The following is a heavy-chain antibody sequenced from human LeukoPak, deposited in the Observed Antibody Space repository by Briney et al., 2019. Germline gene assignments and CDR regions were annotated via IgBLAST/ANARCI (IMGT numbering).Heavy chain of an antibody. J-gene: IGHJ5*02. CDR1: GYTFTGYY. CDR2: INPNSGGT. V-gene: IGHV1-2*04. D-gene: IGHD2-2*01. CDR3: ARSAPTSYCSSTSCYEGWFDP. Sequence: ASVKVPCKASGYTFTGYYMHWVRQAPGQGLEWMGWINPNSGGTNYAQKFQGWVTMTRDTSISTAYMELSRLRSDDTAVYYCARSAPTSYCSSTSCYEGWFDPWGQGTLVTVSS.